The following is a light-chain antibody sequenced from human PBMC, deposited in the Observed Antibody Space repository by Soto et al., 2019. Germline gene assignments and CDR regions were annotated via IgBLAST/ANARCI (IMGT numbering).Light chain of an antibody. V-gene: IGKV1-5*01. J-gene: IGKJ1*01. CDR1: QTFSDW. CDR3: QQYNTYSPT. Sequence: IQMTHSRSTLSASMGDSVTITCRASQTFSDWLAWYQQKPGEAPRLLISDVSHLESGVPSRFSGSGSGREFTLTISSLQPDDFATYYCQQYNTYSPTFGQGTKVDIK. CDR2: DVS.